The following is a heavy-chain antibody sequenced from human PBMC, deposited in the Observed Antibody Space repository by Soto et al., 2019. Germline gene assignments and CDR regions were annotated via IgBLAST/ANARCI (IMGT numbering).Heavy chain of an antibody. CDR1: GDSISSPY. V-gene: IGHV4-59*11. D-gene: IGHD3-22*01. Sequence: ASETLSLTCTVSGDSISSPYWTWIRQPPGKGLEWIGYIYYSGTTNYNPSLKSRVTISVDTSKNQFSLKLRSVTAADTAVYYCARDSSGYYTFDFWGQGTLVTVSS. CDR3: ARDSSGYYTFDF. J-gene: IGHJ4*02. CDR2: IYYSGTT.